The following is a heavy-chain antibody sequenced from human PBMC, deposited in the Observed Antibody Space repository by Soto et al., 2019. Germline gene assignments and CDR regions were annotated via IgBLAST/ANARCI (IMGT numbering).Heavy chain of an antibody. D-gene: IGHD5-18*01. CDR1: GGSISSSNYY. CDR3: ARLVTFKWFDP. V-gene: IGHV4-39*01. J-gene: IGHJ5*02. Sequence: PSETLSLTCTVSGGSISSSNYYWGWIRQPPGKGLEWIGTIYYSGSTFYNPSLKSRVTISVDTSKSQFSLKLNSVTAADTAVYFCARLVTFKWFDPWGQGTLVTVSS. CDR2: IYYSGST.